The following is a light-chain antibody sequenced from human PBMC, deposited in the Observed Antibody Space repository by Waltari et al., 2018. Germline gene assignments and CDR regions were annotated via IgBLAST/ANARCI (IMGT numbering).Light chain of an antibody. CDR1: RSDVGSYNR. CDR2: EVS. J-gene: IGLJ1*01. CDR3: SSYTSSSTFV. Sequence: QSALTPPPSVSGSPGQSVPLPCPGTRSDVGSYNRVSWYQQPPGTAPKLMIYEVSNRPSGVPDRFSGSKSGNTASLTISGLQAEDEADYYCSSYTSSSTFVFGTGTKVTVL. V-gene: IGLV2-18*02.